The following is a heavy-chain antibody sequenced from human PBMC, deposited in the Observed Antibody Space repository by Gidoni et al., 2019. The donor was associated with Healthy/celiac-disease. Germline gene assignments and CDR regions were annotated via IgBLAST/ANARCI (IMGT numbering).Heavy chain of an antibody. CDR3: ARSGIGASIAAAGLDP. D-gene: IGHD6-13*01. CDR1: GGSMSSYY. CDR2: IYYSGST. V-gene: IGHV4-59*13. Sequence: QVQLQESGPGLEKPSEPLSLTCTVSGGSMSSYYWSWIRQPPGKGLEWIGYIYYSGSTNYNPSLKSRVTISVDTSKNQFSLKLSSVPAADTAVYYCARSGIGASIAAAGLDPWGQGTLVTVSS. J-gene: IGHJ5*02.